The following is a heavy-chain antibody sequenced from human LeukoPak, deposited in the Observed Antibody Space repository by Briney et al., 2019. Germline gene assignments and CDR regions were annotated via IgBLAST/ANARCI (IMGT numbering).Heavy chain of an antibody. CDR1: GGSFSGYY. D-gene: IGHD6-19*01. V-gene: IGHV4-39*01. CDR3: ARHAQNVAVAGSAFDP. Sequence: PSETLSLTCAVYGGSFSGYYWGWIRQPPGKGLEWIGSIYYSGSTYYNPSLKSRVTISVDTSKNQFSLKLSSVTAADTAVYYCARHAQNVAVAGSAFDPWGQGTLVTVSS. J-gene: IGHJ5*02. CDR2: IYYSGST.